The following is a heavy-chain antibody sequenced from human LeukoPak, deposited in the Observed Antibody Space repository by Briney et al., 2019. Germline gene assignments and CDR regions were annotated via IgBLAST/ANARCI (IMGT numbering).Heavy chain of an antibody. V-gene: IGHV4-31*03. D-gene: IGHD5-18*01. CDR3: ARGGDVDTAITDEFYYGMDV. CDR1: GGSISSGGYY. J-gene: IGHJ6*02. CDR2: IYYSGST. Sequence: PSETLSLTCTVSGGSISSGGYYWSWIRQHPGKGLEWIGHIYYSGSTYYNPSLKSRVTISVDTSKNQFSLKLSSVTAADTAVYYCARGGDVDTAITDEFYYGMDVWGQGTTVTVSS.